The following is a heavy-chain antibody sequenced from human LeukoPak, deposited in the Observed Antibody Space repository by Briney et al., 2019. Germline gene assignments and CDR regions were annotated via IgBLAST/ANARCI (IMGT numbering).Heavy chain of an antibody. CDR3: ARSPSGLVGATTDY. Sequence: GGSLRLSCAASGFTFNSYAMSWVRQAPGKGLEWVSGLHWNGVGTRYADSVKGRFTISRDNAKTSLYLQMNSLRAEDTAFYYCARSPSGLVGATTDYWGQGTLVTVSS. CDR1: GFTFNSYA. J-gene: IGHJ4*02. CDR2: LHWNGVGT. D-gene: IGHD1-26*01. V-gene: IGHV3-20*04.